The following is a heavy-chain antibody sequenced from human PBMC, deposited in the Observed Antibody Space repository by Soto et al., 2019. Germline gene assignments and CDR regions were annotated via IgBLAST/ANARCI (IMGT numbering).Heavy chain of an antibody. Sequence: QVQLQQWGAGLLKPSETLSLTCAVYGGSFSGYYWSWIRQPPGKGLEWIGEINHSGSTNYNPSLKSRVTISVDTSKNQFSLKLSSVTAADTAVYYCARGGEDGYNFKVFDYWGQGTLVTVSS. CDR2: INHSGST. CDR1: GGSFSGYY. D-gene: IGHD5-12*01. V-gene: IGHV4-34*01. J-gene: IGHJ4*02. CDR3: ARGGEDGYNFKVFDY.